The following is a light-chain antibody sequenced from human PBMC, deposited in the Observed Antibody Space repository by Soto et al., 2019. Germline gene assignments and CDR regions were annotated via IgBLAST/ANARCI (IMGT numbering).Light chain of an antibody. Sequence: QSVLTQPASVSGSPGQSITISCTGTSSDVGSYDLVSWYQHHPGTAPKLILYEVTKRPSGVSNRFSGSKSGNTASLTISGLQADDEADYYCQSYESSSLSGFVFGSGTKLTVL. V-gene: IGLV2-23*02. J-gene: IGLJ1*01. CDR3: QSYESSSLSGFV. CDR2: EVT. CDR1: SSDVGSYDL.